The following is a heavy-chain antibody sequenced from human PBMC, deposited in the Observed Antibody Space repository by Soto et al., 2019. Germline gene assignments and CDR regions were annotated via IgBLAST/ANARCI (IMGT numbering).Heavy chain of an antibody. J-gene: IGHJ6*02. CDR1: GFTFSCYG. CDR2: IWYDGSNK. Sequence: QMPLVESGGGVVQPGRSLRLSCGVSGFTFSCYGMHWVRQAPGKGLEWVAVIWYDGSNKYYADSVQGRFTISRDNSKNTLYLQMNSLRAEDTAVYYCARVAPSNYGMDVWGQGTTVTVSS. CDR3: ARVAPSNYGMDV. D-gene: IGHD2-2*01. V-gene: IGHV3-33*01.